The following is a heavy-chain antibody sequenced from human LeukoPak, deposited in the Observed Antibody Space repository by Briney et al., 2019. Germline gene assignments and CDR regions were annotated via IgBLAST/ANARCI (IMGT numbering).Heavy chain of an antibody. CDR3: ARGGDCSSTSCYYNWFDP. V-gene: IGHV1-8*01. Sequence: ASVKVSRKASGYTFTSYDINWVRQATGQGLEWMGWMNPNSGNTGYAQKFQGRVTMTRNTSMSTAYMELSSLRSEDTAVYYCARGGDCSSTSCYYNWFDPWGQGTLVTVSS. D-gene: IGHD2-2*01. CDR2: MNPNSGNT. J-gene: IGHJ5*02. CDR1: GYTFTSYD.